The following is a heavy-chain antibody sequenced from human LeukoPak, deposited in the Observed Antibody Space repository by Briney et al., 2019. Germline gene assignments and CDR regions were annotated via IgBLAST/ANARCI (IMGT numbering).Heavy chain of an antibody. Sequence: PSETLSLTCTVSGGSIRSYDWSCIRQPAGQGLEWIGRISSSGSTNYNPSLRSRVTISVYTSKNMCSLNLCSVSAADTAVYFCARGPSSYDSSGAFDIWGQGRMVTASS. CDR3: ARGPSSYDSSGAFDI. J-gene: IGHJ3*02. D-gene: IGHD3-22*01. V-gene: IGHV4-4*07. CDR2: ISSSGST. CDR1: GGSIRSYD.